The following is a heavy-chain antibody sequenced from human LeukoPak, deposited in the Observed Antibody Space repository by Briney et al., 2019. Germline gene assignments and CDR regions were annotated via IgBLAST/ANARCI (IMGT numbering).Heavy chain of an antibody. Sequence: ASVKVSCKASGYTFTSYGISWVRQALGQGLEWMGWISAYNGNTNYAQKLQGRVTMTTDTSTSTAYMELRSLRSDDTAVYYCARVDIVVVPAAIRYFDYWGQGTLVTVSS. CDR1: GYTFTSYG. CDR3: ARVDIVVVPAAIRYFDY. V-gene: IGHV1-18*01. CDR2: ISAYNGNT. J-gene: IGHJ4*02. D-gene: IGHD2-2*01.